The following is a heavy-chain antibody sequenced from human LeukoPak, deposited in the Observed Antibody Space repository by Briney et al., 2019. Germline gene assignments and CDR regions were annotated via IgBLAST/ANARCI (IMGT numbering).Heavy chain of an antibody. CDR1: GGSISSYY. CDR3: ARRNHYFYYLDV. V-gene: IGHV4-4*09. Sequence: SSETLSLTCAVSGGSISSYYWSWIRQSPAKGLEWIGYIFPSGSAFYNPSLQSRVTISLDKSENQFSLTLSSVTAADTAVYFCARRNHYFYYLDVWGKGTTVTVSS. J-gene: IGHJ6*03. CDR2: IFPSGSA.